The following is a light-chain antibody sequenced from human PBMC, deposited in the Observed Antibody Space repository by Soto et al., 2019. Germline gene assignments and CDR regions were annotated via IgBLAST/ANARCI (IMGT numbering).Light chain of an antibody. CDR2: FNN. CDR3: AAWDDSLNGRV. Sequence: QSVLTQPPSASGTPGQSVTISCFGSSSNIGSNTVSWCQQLPGTAPKVLIYFNNQRPSGVPDRFSGSKSGTSASLAISGLQSEDEADYFCAAWDDSLNGRVFGGGTKLTVL. J-gene: IGLJ2*01. CDR1: SSNIGSNT. V-gene: IGLV1-44*01.